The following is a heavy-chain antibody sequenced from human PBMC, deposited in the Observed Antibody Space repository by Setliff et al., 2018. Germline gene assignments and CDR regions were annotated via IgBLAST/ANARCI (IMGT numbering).Heavy chain of an antibody. Sequence: GASVKVSCKASGYTFTSYAMHWVGQAPGQRLEWMGWINAGNGNTKYSQKFQGRVTITRDTSASTAYMELSSLRSEDTAVYYCARDISAAVPAAILYYWGQGTLVTVSS. CDR3: ARDISAAVPAAILYY. V-gene: IGHV1-3*01. D-gene: IGHD2-2*01. J-gene: IGHJ4*02. CDR1: GYTFTSYA. CDR2: INAGNGNT.